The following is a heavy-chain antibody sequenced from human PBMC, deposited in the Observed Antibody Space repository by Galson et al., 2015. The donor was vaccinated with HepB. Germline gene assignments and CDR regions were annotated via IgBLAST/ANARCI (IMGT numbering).Heavy chain of an antibody. CDR3: ARVGRVTGTTSYYFDY. CDR2: IIPIFGTA. CDR1: GGTFSSYA. V-gene: IGHV1-69*13. Sequence: SVKVSCKASGGTFSSYAISWVRQAPGQGLEWMGGIIPIFGTANYAQKFQGRVTITADESTSTAYMELSSLRSEDTAVYYCARVGRVTGTTSYYFDYWGQGTLVTVSS. D-gene: IGHD1-7*01. J-gene: IGHJ4*02.